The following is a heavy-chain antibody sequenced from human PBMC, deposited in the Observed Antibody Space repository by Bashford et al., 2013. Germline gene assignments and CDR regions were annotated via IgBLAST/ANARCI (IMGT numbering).Heavy chain of an antibody. CDR1: GYTFTSYG. D-gene: IGHD3-10*01. V-gene: IGHV1-18*01. CDR3: ARDRYYGSGSYYILGYFQH. Sequence: ASVKVSCKASGYTFTSYGISWVRQAPGQGLEWMGWISAYNGNTNYAQKLQGRVTMTTDTSTSTAYMELRSLRSDDTAVYYCARDRYYGSGSYYILGYFQHWGQGTLVTVSS. CDR2: ISAYNGNT. J-gene: IGHJ1*01.